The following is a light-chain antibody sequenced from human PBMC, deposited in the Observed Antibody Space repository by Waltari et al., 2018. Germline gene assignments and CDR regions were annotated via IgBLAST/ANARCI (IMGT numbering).Light chain of an antibody. CDR1: SSDVGGYNF. Sequence: QSALTQPPSASGSPGQSVTISCTGTSSDVGGYNFVSWYQQHPGKAPKLMIYEVNKRPSGVPDRFSGSKSGNTASLTVYGLQADDEADYYCSSYTGNINNLKVFGGGTKLTVL. CDR2: EVN. CDR3: SSYTGNINNLKV. J-gene: IGLJ3*02. V-gene: IGLV2-8*01.